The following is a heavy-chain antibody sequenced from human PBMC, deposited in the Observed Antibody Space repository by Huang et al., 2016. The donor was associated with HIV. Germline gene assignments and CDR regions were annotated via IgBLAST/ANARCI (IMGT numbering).Heavy chain of an antibody. J-gene: IGHJ4*02. CDR1: GFSIDSYT. Sequence: EVQLVESGGGLVKPGGSLRLSCAASGFSIDSYTMYWVRQTPGKGLQWVSSISPSSSFIDYADSVKGRFSISRDNAKNSLYLQMNNLRGEDTAVYYCARDRGQQLSPFDSWGQGTLVTVSS. D-gene: IGHD6-13*01. V-gene: IGHV3-21*01. CDR2: ISPSSSFI. CDR3: ARDRGQQLSPFDS.